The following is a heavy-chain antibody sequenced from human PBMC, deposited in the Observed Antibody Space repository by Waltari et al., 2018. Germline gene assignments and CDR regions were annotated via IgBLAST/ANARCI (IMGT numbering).Heavy chain of an antibody. CDR1: GDSITSSNW. Sequence: QVQLQESGTGLVKPSGTLSLSCAVSGDSITSSNWWSGVRQPPGKGREWIGEIYLSGSTTYNPALKMRVTRSIDKSKNQFSLNRNAVTAADTAVYFCARDAEYNSTPGYFDYWGQGILVTVSS. CDR2: IYLSGST. J-gene: IGHJ4*02. V-gene: IGHV4-4*02. D-gene: IGHD1-20*01. CDR3: ARDAEYNSTPGYFDY.